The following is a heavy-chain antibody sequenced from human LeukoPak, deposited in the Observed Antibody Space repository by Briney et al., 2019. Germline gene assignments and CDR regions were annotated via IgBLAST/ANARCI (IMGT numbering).Heavy chain of an antibody. CDR1: GGSIYSSRYY. V-gene: IGHV4-39*07. CDR3: AREVTYTGSHRNYDY. Sequence: PSDTLSLTCTVSGGSIYSSRYYWGWVRQPPGKGLEWIGCIYFSGTTSYSSSLESRVTISLDTSKNQFSLNLRSATAADTAIYFCAREVTYTGSHRNYDYWGPGILVTVSS. J-gene: IGHJ4*02. D-gene: IGHD1-26*01. CDR2: IYFSGTT.